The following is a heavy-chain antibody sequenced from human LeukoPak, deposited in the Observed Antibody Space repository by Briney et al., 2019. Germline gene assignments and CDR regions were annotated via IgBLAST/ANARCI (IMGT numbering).Heavy chain of an antibody. Sequence: SETLSLTCTVSGGSISSSSYYWGWIRQPPGKGLEWIGSIYYSGSTYYNPSLRSRVTISVDTSKNQFSLKLSSVTAADTAVYYCASPLRVTMIVVVPGAFDIWGQGTMVTVSS. V-gene: IGHV4-39*07. CDR3: ASPLRVTMIVVVPGAFDI. D-gene: IGHD3-22*01. CDR1: GGSISSSSYY. J-gene: IGHJ3*02. CDR2: IYYSGST.